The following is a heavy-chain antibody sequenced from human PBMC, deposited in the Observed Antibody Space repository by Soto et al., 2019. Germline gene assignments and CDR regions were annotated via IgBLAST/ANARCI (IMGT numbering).Heavy chain of an antibody. CDR1: GYTFTSYG. CDR3: ARGFMITFGGVIAPYDAFDI. Sequence: QVQLVQSGAEAKKPGASVKVSCKASGYTFTSYGISWVRQAPGQGLEWRGWISAYNGNTNYAQKLQGRVTMTTDTSTSTAYMELRSLRSDDTAVYYCARGFMITFGGVIAPYDAFDIWGQGTMVTVSS. J-gene: IGHJ3*02. V-gene: IGHV1-18*01. D-gene: IGHD3-16*02. CDR2: ISAYNGNT.